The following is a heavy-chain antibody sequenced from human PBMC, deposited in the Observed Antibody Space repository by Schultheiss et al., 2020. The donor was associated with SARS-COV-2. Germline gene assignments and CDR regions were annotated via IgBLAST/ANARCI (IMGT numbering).Heavy chain of an antibody. J-gene: IGHJ4*02. D-gene: IGHD5-24*01. V-gene: IGHV3-21*01. CDR2: ISSSSSYI. CDR1: GFTFSSYG. CDR3: ARDRWLQFPFDY. Sequence: GESLKISCAASGFTFSSYGMHWVRQAPGKGLEWVSSISSSSSYIYYADSVKGRFTISRDNAKNSLYLQMNSLRAEDTAVYYCARDRWLQFPFDYWGQGTLVTVS.